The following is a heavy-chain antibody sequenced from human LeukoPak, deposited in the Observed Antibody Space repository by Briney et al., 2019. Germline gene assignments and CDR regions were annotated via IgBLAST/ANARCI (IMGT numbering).Heavy chain of an antibody. D-gene: IGHD3-22*01. V-gene: IGHV4-4*02. CDR2: IYHSGST. CDR1: GGSISISNW. Sequence: SETLSLTCAVSGGSISISNWWSWVRQPSGKGLEWIGEIYHSGSTNYNPSLKSRVTISVDKSKNQFSLRLSSVTAADTAVYYCAREKIAYYDNSGRGWFDPWGQGTLVAVSS. J-gene: IGHJ5*02. CDR3: AREKIAYYDNSGRGWFDP.